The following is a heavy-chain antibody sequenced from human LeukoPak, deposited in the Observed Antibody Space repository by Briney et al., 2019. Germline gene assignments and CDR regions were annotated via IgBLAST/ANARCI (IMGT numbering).Heavy chain of an antibody. CDR1: GYTFTDYY. J-gene: IGHJ6*02. D-gene: IGHD2-21*02. CDR3: AKDWAFCGGDCFHAMDV. V-gene: IGHV1-2*02. CDR2: INPYTGDT. Sequence: ASVKVSYKSSGYTFTDYYIHWVRQAPGQGLEWMGWINPYTGDTTYAQKFQGRLTVTRETSVTTVYMDLNSLGSDDTAVYYCAKDWAFCGGDCFHAMDVWGQGTTV.